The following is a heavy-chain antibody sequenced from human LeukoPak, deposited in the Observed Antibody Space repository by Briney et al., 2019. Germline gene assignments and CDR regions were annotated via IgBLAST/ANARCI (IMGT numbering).Heavy chain of an antibody. D-gene: IGHD3-3*01. CDR2: IIPIFGTE. V-gene: IGHV1-69*13. CDR1: GGTFSSYA. J-gene: IGHJ4*02. CDR3: ARTYYDCWCGHGFDY. Sequence: SVKVSCKASGGTFSSYAISWVRQAAGQRLEWMGGIIPIFGTENYAQKLQGRLTLTPDESTSTADMELSSLRSEDAGVYYCARTYYDCWCGHGFDYWGQGTLVTVSS.